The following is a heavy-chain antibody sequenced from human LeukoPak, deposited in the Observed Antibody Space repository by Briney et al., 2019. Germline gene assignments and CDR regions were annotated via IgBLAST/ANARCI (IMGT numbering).Heavy chain of an antibody. D-gene: IGHD3-10*01. CDR2: INPNSGGT. V-gene: IGHV1-2*02. Sequence: ASVKVSCKAPGYTFTGYYMHWVRQAPGQGLEWMGWINPNSGGTNYAQKFQGRVTMTRDTSISTAYMELSRLRSDDTAVYYCARGPGITMVRGVLKYFQHWGQGTLVTVSS. CDR1: GYTFTGYY. CDR3: ARGPGITMVRGVLKYFQH. J-gene: IGHJ1*01.